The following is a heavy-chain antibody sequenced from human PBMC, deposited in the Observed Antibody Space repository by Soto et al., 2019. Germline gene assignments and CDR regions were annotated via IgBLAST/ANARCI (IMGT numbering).Heavy chain of an antibody. D-gene: IGHD6-13*01. CDR2: IYSDGST. CDR3: ARDLTAVGRGGFDP. J-gene: IGHJ5*02. Sequence: EVQLVESGGGLVQPGGSLRLSCAASGFTVSNNYMSWVRQAPGKGLEWVSIIYSDGSTFYADSVRGRFTISRHNSKNTLYLQMNSLRAEDTAVYYCARDLTAVGRGGFDPWGQGTLVTVSS. V-gene: IGHV3-53*04. CDR1: GFTVSNNY.